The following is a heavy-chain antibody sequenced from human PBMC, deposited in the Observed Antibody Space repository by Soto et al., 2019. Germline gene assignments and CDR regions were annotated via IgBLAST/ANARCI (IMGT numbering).Heavy chain of an antibody. V-gene: IGHV3-30-3*01. CDR3: ARASYGMDV. Sequence: GGSLRLSCAASGFTFSSYAMHWVRQAPGKGLEWVAVISYDGSNKYYADSVKGRFTISRDNSKNTLYLQMNSLRAEDTAVYYCARASYGMDVWGQGTTVTVSS. J-gene: IGHJ6*02. CDR2: ISYDGSNK. CDR1: GFTFSSYA.